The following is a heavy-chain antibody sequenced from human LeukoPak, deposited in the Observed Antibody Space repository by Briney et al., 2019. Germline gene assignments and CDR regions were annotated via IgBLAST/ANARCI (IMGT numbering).Heavy chain of an antibody. CDR1: GFTFRSYW. J-gene: IGHJ3*02. CDR2: IKHDGSDK. V-gene: IGHV3-7*01. Sequence: GGSLRLSCAASGFTFRSYWMNWVRQAPGKGLEWVANIKHDGSDKYYVDSVKGRFTISRDNVKNSLYLQMNSLRAEDTAVYYCARHQIRYDSSGYNGEAFDIWGQGTMVTVSS. D-gene: IGHD3-22*01. CDR3: ARHQIRYDSSGYNGEAFDI.